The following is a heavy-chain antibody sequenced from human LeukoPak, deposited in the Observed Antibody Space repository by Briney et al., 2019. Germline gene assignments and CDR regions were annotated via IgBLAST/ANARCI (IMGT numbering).Heavy chain of an antibody. J-gene: IGHJ4*02. Sequence: SETLSLTCTVSGGSVSSGSYYWSWIRQPPGKGLEWIGYIYYSGSTNYNPSLKSRVTISVDTSKNQFSLKLSSVTAADTAVYYCARQGSGYDGSDYWGQGTLVTVSS. CDR3: ARQGSGYDGSDY. CDR2: IYYSGST. D-gene: IGHD5-12*01. CDR1: GGSVSSGSYY. V-gene: IGHV4-61*01.